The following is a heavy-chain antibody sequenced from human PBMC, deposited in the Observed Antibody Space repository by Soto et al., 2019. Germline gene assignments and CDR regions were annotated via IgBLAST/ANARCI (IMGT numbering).Heavy chain of an antibody. V-gene: IGHV3-9*01. Sequence: EVQLVESGGGLVQPGRSLRLSCAASGFTFDDYAMHWVRQAPGKGLEWVSGISWNSGSIGYADSVKGRFTISRDNAKNSLYLQMNSLRAEDTALYYCAKDIWGYSSSHYMDVWGKGTTVTVSS. J-gene: IGHJ6*03. CDR1: GFTFDDYA. CDR3: AKDIWGYSSSHYMDV. CDR2: ISWNSGSI. D-gene: IGHD6-13*01.